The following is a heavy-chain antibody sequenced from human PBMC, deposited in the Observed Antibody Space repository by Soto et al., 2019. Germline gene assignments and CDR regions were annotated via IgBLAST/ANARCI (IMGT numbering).Heavy chain of an antibody. J-gene: IGHJ6*02. D-gene: IGHD4-4*01. Sequence: LRLSCAASGFTFSSYSMNWVRQAPGKGLEWVSSSSSSSTYIYYADSVKGRFTISRDNAKNSLYLQMNSLRAEDTAVYFCARVYYSNLPYYFYYMDVWGQGTTVTVSS. V-gene: IGHV3-21*01. CDR3: ARVYYSNLPYYFYYMDV. CDR1: GFTFSSYS. CDR2: SSSSSTYI.